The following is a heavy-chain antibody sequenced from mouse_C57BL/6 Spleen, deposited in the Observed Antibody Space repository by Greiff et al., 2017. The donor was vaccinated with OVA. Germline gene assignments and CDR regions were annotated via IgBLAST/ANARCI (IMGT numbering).Heavy chain of an antibody. D-gene: IGHD2-5*01. V-gene: IGHV2-9-1*01. J-gene: IGHJ4*01. Sequence: VQGVESGPGLVAPSQSLSITCTVSGFSLTSYAISWVRQPPGKGLEWLGVIWTGGGTNYNSALKYRLSISKDNSKSQVFLKMNSLQTDDTARYYCARNWKAYYSNYSAMDYWGQGTSVTVSS. CDR3: ARNWKAYYSNYSAMDY. CDR2: IWTGGGT. CDR1: GFSLTSYA.